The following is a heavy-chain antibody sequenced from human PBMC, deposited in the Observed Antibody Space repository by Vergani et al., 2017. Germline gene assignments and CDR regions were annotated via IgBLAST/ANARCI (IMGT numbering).Heavy chain of an antibody. J-gene: IGHJ4*02. CDR2: IIPIFGTA. V-gene: IGHV1-69*06. CDR1: GGTFSSYA. D-gene: IGHD2-2*01. Sequence: QVQLVQSGAEVKKPGSSVKVSCKASGGTFSSYAISWVRQAPGQGLEWMGGIIPIFGTANYAQKFQGRVTMTRDTSTSTVYMELSSLRSEDTAVYYCARGARVVVPAAQEPVDYWGQGTLVTFSS. CDR3: ARGARVVVPAAQEPVDY.